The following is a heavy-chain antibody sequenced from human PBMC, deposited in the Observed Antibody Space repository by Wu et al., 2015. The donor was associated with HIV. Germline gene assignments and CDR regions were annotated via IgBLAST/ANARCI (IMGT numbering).Heavy chain of an antibody. Sequence: QVQLVQSGAEVKKPGSSVKVSCKASGGTFSSYAISWVRQAPGQGLEWMGRIIPIFGTANYAQKFQGRVTITADESTSTAYMELSSLRSEDTAVYYCARVKMEQQLADDAFDIWGQGTMVTVSS. D-gene: IGHD6-13*01. J-gene: IGHJ3*02. CDR3: ARVKMEQQLADDAFDI. V-gene: IGHV1-69*13. CDR1: GGTFSSYA. CDR2: IIPIFGTA.